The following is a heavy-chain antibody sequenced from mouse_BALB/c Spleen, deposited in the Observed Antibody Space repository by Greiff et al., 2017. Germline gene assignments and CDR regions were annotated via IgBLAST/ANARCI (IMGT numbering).Heavy chain of an antibody. CDR3: THGSSYEGFAY. CDR2: IRLKSNNYAT. Sequence: EVKLEESGGGLVQPGGSMKLSCVASGFTFSNYWMNWVRQSPEKGLEWVAEIRLKSNNYATHYAESVKGRFTISRDDSKSSVYLQMNNLRAEDTGIYYCTHGSSYEGFAYWGQGTLVTVSA. D-gene: IGHD1-1*01. CDR1: GFTFSNYW. J-gene: IGHJ3*01. V-gene: IGHV6-6*02.